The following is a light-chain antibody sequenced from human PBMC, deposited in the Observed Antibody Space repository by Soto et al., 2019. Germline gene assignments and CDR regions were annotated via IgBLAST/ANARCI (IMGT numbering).Light chain of an antibody. CDR2: KAS. Sequence: DIQMTQSPSTLSASVGDRVTITCRASQSISTWLAWYQQKPGKAPKLLIYKASSLEGGVPSRFGGSGSGTLFNITISSLHPDDFATYYCQQYNTYPPTFGGGTKVDIK. CDR3: QQYNTYPPT. CDR1: QSISTW. J-gene: IGKJ4*01. V-gene: IGKV1-5*03.